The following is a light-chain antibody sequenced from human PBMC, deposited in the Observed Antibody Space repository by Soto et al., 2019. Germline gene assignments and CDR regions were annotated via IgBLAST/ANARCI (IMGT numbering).Light chain of an antibody. CDR2: RAS. J-gene: IGKJ1*01. V-gene: IGKV3-15*01. Sequence: EIVMTQSPDTLSLSPGDIATLSCRASQSVRTSLAWYQQKPGQAPRLLIFRASTRVTGVPARFTGRGSGTDCTLTISGLQSEDAAVYYCQQYGSSPWTLGQGTKVDIK. CDR3: QQYGSSPWT. CDR1: QSVRTS.